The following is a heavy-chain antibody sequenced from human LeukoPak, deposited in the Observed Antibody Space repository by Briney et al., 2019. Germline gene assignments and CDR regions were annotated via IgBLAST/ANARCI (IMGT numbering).Heavy chain of an antibody. D-gene: IGHD1-20*01. J-gene: IGHJ4*02. CDR2: IHYSGNT. CDR1: GGSISSYY. Sequence: PSETLSLTCTVSGGSISSYYWIWMRQPPGKGLEWIVYIHYSGNTNYNPPLKSRVTISVDTSKNQFSLKLTSVTAADTAVYYCARVGNWNYALVNYYFDYWGQGTLVTVSS. V-gene: IGHV4-59*01. CDR3: ARVGNWNYALVNYYFDY.